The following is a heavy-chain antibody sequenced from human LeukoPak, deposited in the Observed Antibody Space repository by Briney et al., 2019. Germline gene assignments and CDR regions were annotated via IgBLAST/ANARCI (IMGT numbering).Heavy chain of an antibody. D-gene: IGHD1-1*01. CDR2: IYYSGST. V-gene: IGHV4-59*01. CDR1: GGSISSYY. CDR3: ARATGNWFDP. J-gene: IGHJ5*02. Sequence: SETLSLTCSVSGGSISSYYWSWIRQPPGKGREWIGYIYYSGSTNYNPSLKSRVTISVDTSKNQFSLKLSSVTAADTAVYYCARATGNWFDPWGQGTLVTFSS.